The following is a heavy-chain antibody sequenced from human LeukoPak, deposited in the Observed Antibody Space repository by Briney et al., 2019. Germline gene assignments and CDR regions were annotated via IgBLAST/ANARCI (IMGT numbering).Heavy chain of an antibody. Sequence: ASVKVSCEASGYTFTSYYMHWVRQAPGQGLEWMGIINPSGGSTSYAQKFQGRVTMTRDMSTSTVYMELSSLRSEDTAVYYCARAVSPYSSSSEVDYWGQGTLVTVSS. CDR3: ARAVSPYSSSSEVDY. CDR2: INPSGGST. D-gene: IGHD6-6*01. V-gene: IGHV1-46*01. CDR1: GYTFTSYY. J-gene: IGHJ4*02.